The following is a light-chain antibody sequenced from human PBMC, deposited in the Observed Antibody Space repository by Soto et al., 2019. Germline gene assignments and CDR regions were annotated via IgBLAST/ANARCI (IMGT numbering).Light chain of an antibody. CDR1: QSLSSS. CDR2: GAS. J-gene: IGKJ5*01. Sequence: EIVMTQSPATLSVSPGERDTLSCRTSQSLSSSLAWYQQKPGQAPRLLIYGASTRATGIPARFSGSGSGTELTLTISSLQSEDFAVYYCQQYKNWPPITFGQGTRLEI. CDR3: QQYKNWPPIT. V-gene: IGKV3-15*01.